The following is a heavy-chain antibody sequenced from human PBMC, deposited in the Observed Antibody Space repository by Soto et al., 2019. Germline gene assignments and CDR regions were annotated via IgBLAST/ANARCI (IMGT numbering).Heavy chain of an antibody. D-gene: IGHD6-25*01. CDR2: ISGSGGST. Sequence: QAGGSLRLSCAASGFTFSSYAMSWVRQAPGKGLEWVSAISGSGGSTYYADSVKGRFTISRDNSKNTLYLQMNSLRAEDTAVYYCAKSRSARYYFDYWGQGTLVTVSS. CDR1: GFTFSSYA. V-gene: IGHV3-23*01. CDR3: AKSRSARYYFDY. J-gene: IGHJ4*02.